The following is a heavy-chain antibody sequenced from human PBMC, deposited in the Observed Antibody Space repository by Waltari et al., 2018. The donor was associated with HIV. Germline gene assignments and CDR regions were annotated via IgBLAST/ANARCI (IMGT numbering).Heavy chain of an antibody. V-gene: IGHV3-33*01. CDR3: ARADLGELSLPPRY. CDR2: IWYDGSNK. CDR1: GFTFSSYG. Sequence: QVQLVESGGGVVQPGRSLRLSCAASGFTFSSYGMHWVRQAPGKGLGWVAVIWYDGSNKYYADSVKGRFTISRDNSKNTLYLQMNSLRAEDTAVYYCARADLGELSLPPRYWGQGTLVTVSS. J-gene: IGHJ4*02. D-gene: IGHD3-16*02.